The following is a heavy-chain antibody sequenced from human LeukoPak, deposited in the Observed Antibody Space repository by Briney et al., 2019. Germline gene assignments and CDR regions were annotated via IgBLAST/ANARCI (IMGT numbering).Heavy chain of an antibody. V-gene: IGHV3-30-3*01. Sequence: GRSLRLSCAASGFTLSSYAMHWVRQAPGKGLEWVAVISYDGSNKYYADSVKGRFTISRDNSKNTLYLQMNSLRAEDTAVYYCARGSWIQLWFIDYWGQGTLVTVSS. CDR2: ISYDGSNK. D-gene: IGHD5-18*01. CDR1: GFTLSSYA. J-gene: IGHJ4*02. CDR3: ARGSWIQLWFIDY.